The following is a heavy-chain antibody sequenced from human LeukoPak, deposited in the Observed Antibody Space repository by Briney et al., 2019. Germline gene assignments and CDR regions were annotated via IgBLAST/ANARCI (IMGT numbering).Heavy chain of an antibody. Sequence: GASVKVSCKVSGYTLTELSMHWVRQAPGKGLEWMGGFDPEDGETIYAQKFQGRVTMTRDTSTSTVYMELSSLRSEDTAVYYCARGGAARPWGDYFDYWGQGTLVTVSS. D-gene: IGHD6-6*01. CDR2: FDPEDGET. V-gene: IGHV1-24*01. CDR1: GYTLTELS. J-gene: IGHJ4*02. CDR3: ARGGAARPWGDYFDY.